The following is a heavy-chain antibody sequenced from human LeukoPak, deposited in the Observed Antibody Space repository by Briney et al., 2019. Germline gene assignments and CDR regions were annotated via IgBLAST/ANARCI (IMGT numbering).Heavy chain of an antibody. CDR3: ARDLAGFKEPRYYYYMDV. CDR1: GFTVNRNV. J-gene: IGHJ6*03. Sequence: GGSLRLSCVASGFTVNRNVMSWVRQAPGKGLEWVSLIYSDDRAFYADSVKGRFTISRNKSKNTLFLQMSSLKPEDTAIYYCARDLAGFKEPRYYYYMDVWGKGTTVTVSS. V-gene: IGHV3-66*02. CDR2: IYSDDRA. D-gene: IGHD1-14*01.